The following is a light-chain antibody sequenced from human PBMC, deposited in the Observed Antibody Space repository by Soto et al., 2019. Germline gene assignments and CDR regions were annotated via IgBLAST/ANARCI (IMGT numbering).Light chain of an antibody. Sequence: DIQMTQSPSSLSASVGDRVTITCRASQDIRNDLGWYQQKPGKAPKRLIFTASTLHSGVPSRFSGGGSGTEFTLTVSSLQPEDFATYYCLQYNSYSPYTFGQGTKLEIK. CDR1: QDIRND. J-gene: IGKJ2*01. CDR2: TAS. V-gene: IGKV1-17*01. CDR3: LQYNSYSPYT.